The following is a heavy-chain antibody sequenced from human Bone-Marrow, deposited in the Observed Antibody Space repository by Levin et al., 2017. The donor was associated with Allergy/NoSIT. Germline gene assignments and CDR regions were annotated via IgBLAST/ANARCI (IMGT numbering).Heavy chain of an antibody. CDR1: GGSISSSSYY. CDR2: IYYSGST. V-gene: IGHV4-39*01. Sequence: PSETLSLTCTVSGGSISSSSYYWGWIRQPPGKGLEWIGSIYYSGSTYYNPSLKSRVTISVDTSKNQFSLKLSSLTAADTAVYYCARLFCAIAAPYSGGSCYVRYNWFDPWGQGTLVTVSS. CDR3: ARLFCAIAAPYSGGSCYVRYNWFDP. D-gene: IGHD2-15*01. J-gene: IGHJ5*02.